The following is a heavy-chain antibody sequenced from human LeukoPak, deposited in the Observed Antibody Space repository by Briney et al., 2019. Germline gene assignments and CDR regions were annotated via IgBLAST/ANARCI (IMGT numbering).Heavy chain of an antibody. CDR1: GYSFTGYY. CDR3: ARDPGTSGNY. J-gene: IGHJ4*02. Sequence: GASVKVSCKASGYSFTGYYIHWVRQAPGQGLEWMGWINPNSGGTNYAQKFQGRVTMTRDTSISTAYMELSRLRSDDTAVYYCARDPGTSGNYWGQGTLVTVSS. CDR2: INPNSGGT. V-gene: IGHV1-2*02. D-gene: IGHD3-10*01.